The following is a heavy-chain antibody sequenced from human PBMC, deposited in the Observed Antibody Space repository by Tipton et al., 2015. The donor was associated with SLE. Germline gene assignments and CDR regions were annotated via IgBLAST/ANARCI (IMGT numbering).Heavy chain of an antibody. J-gene: IGHJ2*01. V-gene: IGHV4-38-2*01. CDR3: ASAVVVSNDWYFDL. D-gene: IGHD3-22*01. CDR1: GYSISSGYY. CDR2: IYHSGST. Sequence: TLSLTCAVSGYSISSGYYWGWIRQPPGKGLEWIGSIYHSGSTYYNPSLKSRVTISVDTSKNQFSLKLSSVTAADTAVYYCASAVVVSNDWYFDLWGRGTPVTVSS.